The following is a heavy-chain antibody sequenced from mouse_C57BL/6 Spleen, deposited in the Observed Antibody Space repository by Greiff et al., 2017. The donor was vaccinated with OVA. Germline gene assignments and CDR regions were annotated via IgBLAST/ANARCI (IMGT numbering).Heavy chain of an antibody. V-gene: IGHV6-6*01. CDR1: GFTFSDAW. CDR2: IRNKANNHAT. CDR3: TRGGSSSIYYAMDY. Sequence: EVNLVESGGGLVQPGGSMKLSCAASGFTFSDAWMDWVRQSPEKGLEWVAEIRNKANNHATYYAESVKGRFTISRDDSKSSVYLQMNSLRAEDTGIYYCTRGGSSSIYYAMDYWGQGTSVTVSS. D-gene: IGHD1-1*01. J-gene: IGHJ4*01.